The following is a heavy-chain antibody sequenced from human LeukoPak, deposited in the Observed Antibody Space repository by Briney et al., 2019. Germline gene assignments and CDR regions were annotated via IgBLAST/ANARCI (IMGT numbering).Heavy chain of an antibody. CDR2: IYYSGST. J-gene: IGHJ6*02. V-gene: IGHV4-59*08. D-gene: IGHD3-22*01. CDR3: ARHSYDSSGYYLEENGMDV. CDR1: GGSFSGYY. Sequence: PSETLSLTCAVYGGSFSGYYWSWIRQPPGKGLEWIGYIYYSGSTNYNPSLKSRVTISVDTSKNQFSLKLSSVTAADTAVYYCARHSYDSSGYYLEENGMDVWGQGTTVTVSS.